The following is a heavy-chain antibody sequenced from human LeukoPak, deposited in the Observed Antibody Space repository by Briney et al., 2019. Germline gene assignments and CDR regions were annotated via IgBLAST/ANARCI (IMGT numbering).Heavy chain of an antibody. D-gene: IGHD3-10*01. V-gene: IGHV3-30-3*01. CDR1: GFTFSSYA. J-gene: IGHJ6*02. CDR2: ISYDGSNK. CDR3: ARAFGEFTPPTPRGYYYGMDV. Sequence: GGSLRLSCAASGFTFSSYAMHWVRQAPGKGLEWVAVISYDGSNKYYADSAKGRFTISRDNSKNTLYLQMNSLRAEDTAVYYCARAFGEFTPPTPRGYYYGMDVWGQGTTVTVSS.